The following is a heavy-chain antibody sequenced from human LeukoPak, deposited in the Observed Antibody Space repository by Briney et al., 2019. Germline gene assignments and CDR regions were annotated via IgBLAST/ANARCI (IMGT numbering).Heavy chain of an antibody. Sequence: QPGRSLRLSCAASGFTFSSYGMHWVRQAPGKGLEWVAVISYDGSNKYYADSVKGRFTISRDNSKNTLYLQMNSLRAEDTAVYYCAAPAYGSGSYIDYWGQGTLVTVSS. CDR3: AAPAYGSGSYIDY. V-gene: IGHV3-30*03. J-gene: IGHJ4*02. CDR1: GFTFSSYG. CDR2: ISYDGSNK. D-gene: IGHD3-10*01.